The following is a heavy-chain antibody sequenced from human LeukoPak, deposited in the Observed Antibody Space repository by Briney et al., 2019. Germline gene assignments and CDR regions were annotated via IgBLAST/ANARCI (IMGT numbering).Heavy chain of an antibody. D-gene: IGHD6-13*01. CDR1: GGTFGTYV. J-gene: IGHJ4*02. Sequence: SVKVSCKASGGTFGTYVINWVRQAPGQSLECVGRIIPILGIANYAQKFQGRVTITADKSTSTAYMELSSLRSEDTAVYYCARGCDSNTCPLDYWGLGTLVTVSS. CDR3: ARGCDSNTCPLDY. CDR2: IIPILGIA. V-gene: IGHV1-69*04.